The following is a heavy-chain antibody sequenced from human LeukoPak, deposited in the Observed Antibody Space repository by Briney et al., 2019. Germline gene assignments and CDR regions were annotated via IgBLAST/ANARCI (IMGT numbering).Heavy chain of an antibody. CDR1: GYTFTGYY. J-gene: IGHJ6*02. D-gene: IGHD4-17*01. CDR2: INPNSGGT. CDR3: ASDTVTYYYYGMDV. Sequence: ASVKVSCKASGYTFTGYYMHWVRQAPGQGLAWMGWINPNSGGTNYAQKFQGRVTMTRDTSISTAYMELSRLRSDDTAVYYCASDTVTYYYYGMDVWGQGTTVTVSS. V-gene: IGHV1-2*02.